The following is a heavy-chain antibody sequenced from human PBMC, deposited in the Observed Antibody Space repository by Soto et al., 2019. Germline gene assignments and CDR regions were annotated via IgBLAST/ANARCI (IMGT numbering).Heavy chain of an antibody. V-gene: IGHV1-18*01. CDR1: GYTFTSQG. CDR2: ISVDNGDT. Sequence: QVQLVQSGAEVKKPGASVRVSCTASGYTFTSQGIGWVRQAPGQGLQWMGWISVDNGDTNYAQKFQGRVTMSTDTSTSTAYMELRSLRSDDTAVYYCARRFGGYFDYWGQGTLVTVSS. J-gene: IGHJ4*02. D-gene: IGHD3-3*01. CDR3: ARRFGGYFDY.